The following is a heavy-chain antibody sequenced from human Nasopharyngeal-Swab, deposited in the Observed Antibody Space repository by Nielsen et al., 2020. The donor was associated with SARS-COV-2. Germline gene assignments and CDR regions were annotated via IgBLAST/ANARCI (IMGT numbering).Heavy chain of an antibody. Sequence: GGSLRLSRAASGFTFSSYWMSWVRQAPGKGLEWVANIKQDGSEKYYVDSVKGRFTISRDNAKNSLYLQMNSLRAEDTAVYYCARDSGTTIFGVDYWGQGTLVTVSS. V-gene: IGHV3-7*01. D-gene: IGHD3-3*01. CDR1: GFTFSSYW. J-gene: IGHJ4*02. CDR2: IKQDGSEK. CDR3: ARDSGTTIFGVDY.